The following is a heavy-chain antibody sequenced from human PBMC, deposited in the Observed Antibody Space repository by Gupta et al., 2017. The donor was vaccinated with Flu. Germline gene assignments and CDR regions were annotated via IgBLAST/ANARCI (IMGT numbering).Heavy chain of an antibody. CDR2: IKQDGSEN. V-gene: IGHV3-7*01. J-gene: IGHJ4*02. CDR3: VRDFRFQDDY. CDR1: GFTFSSYW. D-gene: IGHD3-10*01. Sequence: EVQLVESGGGLVQPGGSVRLSCVASGFTFSSYWMTWVRQAPGKGPEWVGNIKQDGSENHYMDSVKGRFTISRDNAKNSLFLQMNSLSADDTALYFCVRDFRFQDDYWGQGTLRIVSS.